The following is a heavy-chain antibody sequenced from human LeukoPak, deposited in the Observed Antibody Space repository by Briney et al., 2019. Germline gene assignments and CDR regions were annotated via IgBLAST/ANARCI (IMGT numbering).Heavy chain of an antibody. Sequence: KPSETLSLTCTVSGGSISSSSYYWGWIRQPPGKGLEWVGSITYSGTTYYNPSLKSRVTISVDTSKSQFSLKLTSVTAADTAVYYCAPAYIWGGFRTFNYWGQGTLVTVSS. J-gene: IGHJ4*02. CDR1: GGSISSSSYY. CDR2: ITYSGTT. D-gene: IGHD3-16*02. CDR3: APAYIWGGFRTFNY. V-gene: IGHV4-39*01.